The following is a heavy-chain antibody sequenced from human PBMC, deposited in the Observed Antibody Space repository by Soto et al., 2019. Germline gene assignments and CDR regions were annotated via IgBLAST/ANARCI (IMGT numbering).Heavy chain of an antibody. Sequence: GESLKISCKGSGYSFTSYWIGWVRQMPGKGLEWMGIIYPGDSDTRYSPSFQVQVTISADKSISTAYLQWSSLKASDTAMYYCARLGIVVVAATRTGGMDVWGQGTTVTVSS. CDR3: ARLGIVVVAATRTGGMDV. D-gene: IGHD2-15*01. CDR2: IYPGDSDT. V-gene: IGHV5-51*01. CDR1: GYSFTSYW. J-gene: IGHJ6*02.